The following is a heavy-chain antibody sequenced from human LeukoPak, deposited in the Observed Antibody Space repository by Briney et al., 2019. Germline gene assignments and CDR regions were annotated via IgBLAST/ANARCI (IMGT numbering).Heavy chain of an antibody. CDR1: GGSISSYY. D-gene: IGHD6-19*01. Sequence: SETLSLTCTVSGGSISSYYWSWIRQPPGKGLEWTGYIYYSGSTNYNPSLKSRVTISVDTSKNQFSLKLSSVTAADTAVYYCARLDKSSGLGFDYWGQGTLVTVSS. V-gene: IGHV4-59*01. CDR2: IYYSGST. CDR3: ARLDKSSGLGFDY. J-gene: IGHJ4*02.